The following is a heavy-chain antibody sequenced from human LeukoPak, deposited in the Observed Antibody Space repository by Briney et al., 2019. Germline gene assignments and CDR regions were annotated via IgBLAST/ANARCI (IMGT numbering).Heavy chain of an antibody. Sequence: ASVKVSCKASGYTFTGYYMHWVRQAPGQGLEWMGWIKGKSGDTNYAQKFQDRVIMTRDTSTSTAYMELNSLTSDDTAVYYCARAWLEFPYDPLGQGTLVTVSS. D-gene: IGHD5-24*01. CDR2: IKGKSGDT. V-gene: IGHV1-2*02. CDR3: ARAWLEFPYDP. CDR1: GYTFTGYY. J-gene: IGHJ5*02.